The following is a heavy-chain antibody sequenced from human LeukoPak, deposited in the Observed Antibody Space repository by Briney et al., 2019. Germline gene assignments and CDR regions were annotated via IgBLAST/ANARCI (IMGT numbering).Heavy chain of an antibody. CDR2: INGDGSET. J-gene: IGHJ4*02. V-gene: IGHV3-74*01. Sequence: GGSLRLSCAASGFTFSNYAMTWVRQAPGKGLVWVSHINGDGSETNYADSVRGRFTISRDNAKNTLYLQMNSLRVDDTAVYYCTREEGSTDHWGQGTLVTVSS. CDR1: GFTFSNYA. CDR3: TREEGSTDH. D-gene: IGHD5/OR15-5a*01.